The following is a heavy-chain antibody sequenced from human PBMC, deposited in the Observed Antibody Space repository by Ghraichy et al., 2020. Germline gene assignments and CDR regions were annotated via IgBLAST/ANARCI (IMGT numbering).Heavy chain of an antibody. CDR3: AREVGDYGDYGNGERDWFDP. CDR1: GYTFTSYG. Sequence: ASVKVSCKASGYTFTSYGISWVRQAPGQGLEWMGWISAYNGNTNYAQKLQGRVTMTTDTSTSTAYMELRSLRSDDTAVYYCAREVGDYGDYGNGERDWFDPWGQGTLVTVSS. CDR2: ISAYNGNT. V-gene: IGHV1-18*01. J-gene: IGHJ5*02. D-gene: IGHD4-17*01.